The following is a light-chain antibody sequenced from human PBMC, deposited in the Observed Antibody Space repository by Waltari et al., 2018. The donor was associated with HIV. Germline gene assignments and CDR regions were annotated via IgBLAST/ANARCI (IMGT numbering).Light chain of an antibody. CDR1: SSDVGGYNY. CDR2: EVS. J-gene: IGLJ1*01. V-gene: IGLV2-14*01. Sequence: QSALTQPASVSGSPGQSITISCTGTSSDVGGYNYVSWYQQHPGKATKLIIYEVSNRTLVVSNRCSGSKSGNAASLTISGLQAADEADYYCSSYTSSSTLYVFGTGTKVTVL. CDR3: SSYTSSSTLYV.